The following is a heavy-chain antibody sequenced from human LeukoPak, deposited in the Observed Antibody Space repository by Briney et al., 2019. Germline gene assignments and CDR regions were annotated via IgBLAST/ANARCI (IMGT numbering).Heavy chain of an antibody. CDR1: GGSISSGSYY. CDR2: IYTSGST. J-gene: IGHJ4*02. Sequence: PSQTLSLICTVSGGSISSGSYYWSWIRQPAGKGLEWIGRIYTSGSTNYNSSLKSRVTISVDTSKNQFSLKLSSVTAADTAVYYCARATTGGYYNCWGQGTLVTVSS. CDR3: ARATTGGYYNC. V-gene: IGHV4-61*02. D-gene: IGHD3-22*01.